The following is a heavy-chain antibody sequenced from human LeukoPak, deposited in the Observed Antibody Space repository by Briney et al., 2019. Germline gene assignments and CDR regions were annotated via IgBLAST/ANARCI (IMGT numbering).Heavy chain of an antibody. CDR3: ARDLAGYGNFDY. Sequence: SETLSLTCTVSGGSISSHYWSWIRQPPGKGLEWIGYIYYSGSTNYNPSLKSRVTMSVDTSKNQFSLKLSSVTATDTAVYYCARDLAGYGNFDYWGQGTLVTVSS. D-gene: IGHD2-8*02. V-gene: IGHV4-59*11. CDR1: GGSISSHY. CDR2: IYYSGST. J-gene: IGHJ4*02.